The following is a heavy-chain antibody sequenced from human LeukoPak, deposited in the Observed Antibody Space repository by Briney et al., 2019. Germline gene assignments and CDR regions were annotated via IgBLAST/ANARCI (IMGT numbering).Heavy chain of an antibody. CDR1: GYTFTGHA. D-gene: IGHD6-19*01. Sequence: ASVEVSCKAYGYTFTGHAMNWVRQAPGQGPEWMGYINTKTGNPTYAQGFTGRFVFSLDTSVSTAYLQISSLKPEDTGVYYCAKGGWVAVTGMDSWGQGTLVTVSS. CDR2: INTKTGNP. J-gene: IGHJ4*02. CDR3: AKGGWVAVTGMDS. V-gene: IGHV7-4-1*02.